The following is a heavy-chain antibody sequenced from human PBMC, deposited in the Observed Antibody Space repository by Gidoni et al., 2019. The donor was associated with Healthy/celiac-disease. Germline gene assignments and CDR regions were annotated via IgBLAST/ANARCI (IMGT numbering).Heavy chain of an antibody. D-gene: IGHD6-13*01. Sequence: QVQLQESGPGLVKPSETLSLTCTVSGGSISSYYWSWIRQPAGKGLEWIGRIYTSGSTNYNPSLKSRVTMSVDTSKNQFSLKLSSVTAADTAVYYCARVRDSSSRGALDYWGQGTLVTVSS. CDR2: IYTSGST. CDR1: GGSISSYY. V-gene: IGHV4-4*07. J-gene: IGHJ4*02. CDR3: ARVRDSSSRGALDY.